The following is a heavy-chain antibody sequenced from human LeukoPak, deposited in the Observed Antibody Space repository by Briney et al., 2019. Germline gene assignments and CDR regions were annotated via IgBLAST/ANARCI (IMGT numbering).Heavy chain of an antibody. CDR2: ISAYNGNT. CDR1: AYTFISYG. D-gene: IGHD3-22*01. Sequence: VASVKVSCKASAYTFISYGITWVRQAPGQGLEWVGWISAYNGNTNYAQKPQGRVTMTTDTSTSTAYMELRRLRSDDTAVYYCARHNSSGFDYWGQGTLVTVSS. CDR3: ARHNSSGFDY. J-gene: IGHJ4*02. V-gene: IGHV1-18*01.